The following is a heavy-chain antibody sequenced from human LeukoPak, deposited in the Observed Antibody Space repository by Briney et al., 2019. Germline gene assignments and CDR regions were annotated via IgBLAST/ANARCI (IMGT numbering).Heavy chain of an antibody. CDR2: INPNSGGT. CDR1: GGTFSSYA. V-gene: IGHV1-2*02. D-gene: IGHD6-19*01. Sequence: ASVKVSCKASGGTFSSYAISWVRQAPGQGLEWMGWINPNSGGTNYAQKFQGRVTMTRDTSISTAYMELSRLRSDDTAVYYCARGRVAVDYWGQGTLVTVSS. CDR3: ARGRVAVDY. J-gene: IGHJ4*02.